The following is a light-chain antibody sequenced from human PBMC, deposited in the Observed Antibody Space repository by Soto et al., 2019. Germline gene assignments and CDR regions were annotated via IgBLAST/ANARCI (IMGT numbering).Light chain of an antibody. J-gene: IGKJ3*01. CDR1: QSVSSN. Sequence: EIVMTQSPATLSVSPGERATLSCRASQSVSSNLAWYQQKPGQAPRLLIYGASTRATGIPASFSGSGSGTEFTLTIRSLQSEDFAVYYCQQYNNWPPALFTFGPGTKVDIK. CDR2: GAS. V-gene: IGKV3-15*01. CDR3: QQYNNWPPALFT.